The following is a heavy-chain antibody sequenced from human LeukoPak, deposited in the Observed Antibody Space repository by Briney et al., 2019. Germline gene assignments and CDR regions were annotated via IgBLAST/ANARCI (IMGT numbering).Heavy chain of an antibody. CDR3: AKNPDYDVLTGTSFDY. CDR1: GFTFSSYA. V-gene: IGHV3-23*01. J-gene: IGHJ4*02. Sequence: GGSLRLSCAASGFTFSSYAMSWVRQAPGRGLEWVSSISDSGTNTYYAASVKGRFTISRDNSKNTLYLQMNTLEADEDTAMYYCAKNPDYDVLTGTSFDYWGQGALVTVSS. D-gene: IGHD3-9*01. CDR2: ISDSGTNT.